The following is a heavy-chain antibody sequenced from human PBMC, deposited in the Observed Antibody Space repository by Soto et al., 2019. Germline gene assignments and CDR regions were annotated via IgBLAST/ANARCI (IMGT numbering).Heavy chain of an antibody. CDR3: ARLHSSSWHQYYYYGMDV. CDR1: GGSISSYY. V-gene: IGHV4-59*08. D-gene: IGHD6-13*01. CDR2: IYYSGST. J-gene: IGHJ6*02. Sequence: PSETLSLTCTVSGGSISSYYWSWIRQPPGKGLEWIGYIYYSGSTNYNPSLKSRVTISVDTSKNQFSLKLSSVTAADTAVYYCARLHSSSWHQYYYYGMDVWGQGTTVTVS.